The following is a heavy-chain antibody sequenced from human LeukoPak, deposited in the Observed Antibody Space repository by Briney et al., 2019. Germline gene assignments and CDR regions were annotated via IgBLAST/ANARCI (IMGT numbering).Heavy chain of an antibody. CDR1: GLTLSSYA. D-gene: IGHD2-21*01. CDR3: AKDIVVSGYYGIDV. V-gene: IGHV3-23*01. Sequence: PGGSLRLSCAASGLTLSSYAMSWLRQAPGKGLEWVSSIRTKGGSTYYADSVKGRFTISRDNSKNRLYLQIHSLRAEDTAVYYCAKDIVVSGYYGIDVWGQGTTVTVSS. CDR2: IRTKGGST. J-gene: IGHJ6*02.